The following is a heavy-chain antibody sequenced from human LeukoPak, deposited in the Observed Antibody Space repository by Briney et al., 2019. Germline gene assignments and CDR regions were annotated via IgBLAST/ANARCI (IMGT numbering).Heavy chain of an antibody. CDR3: ARVAGYSSGWLDY. J-gene: IGHJ4*02. CDR1: GFTVSSNY. Sequence: PGGSLRLSCAASGFTVSSNYMSWVRQAPGKGLECVSVIYSGGSTNYADSVKGRLTISRDNSKNTLYLQMNSLRAEDTAVYYCARVAGYSSGWLDYWGQGTLVTVSS. CDR2: IYSGGST. D-gene: IGHD6-19*01. V-gene: IGHV3-53*01.